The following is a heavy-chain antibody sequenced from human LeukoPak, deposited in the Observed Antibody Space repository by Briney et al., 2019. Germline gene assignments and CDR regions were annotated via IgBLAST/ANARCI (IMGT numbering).Heavy chain of an antibody. CDR3: TNGRNYYGSGSYYDDFDY. V-gene: IGHV3-53*01. CDR1: GFTVGSNY. CDR2: IYRGGST. J-gene: IGHJ4*02. Sequence: PRGSLRLSCAASGFTVGSNYMSWVRQAPGKGLEWVSIIYRGGSTNYADSVKGRFTISKDNSKKTLYLQMNSLRAEDTAVYYCTNGRNYYGSGSYYDDFDYWGQGTLVTVSS. D-gene: IGHD3-10*01.